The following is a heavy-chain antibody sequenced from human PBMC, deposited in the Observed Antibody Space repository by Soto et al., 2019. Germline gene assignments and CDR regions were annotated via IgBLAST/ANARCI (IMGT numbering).Heavy chain of an antibody. V-gene: IGHV1-18*04. CDR3: ARGDPVTIFGVVPFDY. D-gene: IGHD3-3*01. CDR2: IGAYNGNT. Sequence: PSAKVSCKAPGYTFTSYGISWVRQAPGHGLEWMGWIGAYNGNTNYAQKLQGRVTMTTDTSTSTAYMELRSLRSDDTAVYYCARGDPVTIFGVVPFDYWGQGTLVTVSS. J-gene: IGHJ4*02. CDR1: GYTFTSYG.